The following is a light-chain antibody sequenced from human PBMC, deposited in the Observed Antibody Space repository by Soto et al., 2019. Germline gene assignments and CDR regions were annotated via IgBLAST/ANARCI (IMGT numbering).Light chain of an antibody. Sequence: SYELTQPPSVSVSPGQTARITCLGDALPKQYAYWYQQKPGQAPVLVIYKDSERPSGIPERFSGSSSGTTVTLTISGVQAEDEADYYCQSADSSGTYYVIGTGIKVTVL. CDR2: KDS. CDR1: ALPKQY. V-gene: IGLV3-25*02. CDR3: QSADSSGTYYV. J-gene: IGLJ1*01.